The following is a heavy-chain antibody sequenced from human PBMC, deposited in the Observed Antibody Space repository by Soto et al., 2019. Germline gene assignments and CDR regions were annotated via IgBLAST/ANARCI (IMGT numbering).Heavy chain of an antibody. Sequence: EVQLVESGGGLVKPGGSLRLSCAASGFTFSSYSMNWVRQAPGKGLEWVSSISSSRSYIYYADSVRGRFTISRDDAKNSLYLQMKSLRAEDTAVYYCARDPSMVRGENWYFDLWGRGTLVTVSS. J-gene: IGHJ2*01. CDR1: GFTFSSYS. CDR3: ARDPSMVRGENWYFDL. CDR2: ISSSRSYI. D-gene: IGHD3-10*01. V-gene: IGHV3-21*01.